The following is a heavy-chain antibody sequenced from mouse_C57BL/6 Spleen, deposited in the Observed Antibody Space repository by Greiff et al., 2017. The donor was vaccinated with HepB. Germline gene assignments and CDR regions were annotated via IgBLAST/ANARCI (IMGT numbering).Heavy chain of an antibody. Sequence: QVQLQQPGAELVMPGASVKLSCKASGYTFTSYWMHWVKQRPGQGLEWIGEIDPSDSYTNYNQKFKGKSTLTVDKSSSTAYMQLNSLTSEDSAVYYCARRFLTTVVEYAMDYWGKGTSVTVSS. CDR3: ARRFLTTVVEYAMDY. D-gene: IGHD1-1*01. CDR2: IDPSDSYT. CDR1: GYTFTSYW. J-gene: IGHJ4*01. V-gene: IGHV1-69*01.